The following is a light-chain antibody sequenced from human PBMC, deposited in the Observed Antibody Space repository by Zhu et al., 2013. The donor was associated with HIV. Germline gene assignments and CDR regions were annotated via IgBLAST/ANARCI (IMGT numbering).Light chain of an antibody. J-gene: IGLJ2*01. Sequence: QSALTQPPSASGSLGQSVTISCTGTSSDIGSYNYVSWYQQHPGKAPKLILSEVTKRPSGVPDRFSGSKSGNMASLTVSGLQAEDEADYYCTSYAGSNNLVFGGGTKLTVL. CDR2: EVT. CDR3: TSYAGSNNLV. CDR1: SSDIGSYNY. V-gene: IGLV2-8*01.